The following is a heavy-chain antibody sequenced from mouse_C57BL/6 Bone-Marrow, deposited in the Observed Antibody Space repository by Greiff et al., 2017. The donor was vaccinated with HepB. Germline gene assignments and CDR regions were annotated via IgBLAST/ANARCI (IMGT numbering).Heavy chain of an antibody. CDR3: VRHGYYYGSIPYYAMDY. CDR2: IRSKSNNYAT. D-gene: IGHD1-1*01. CDR1: GFSFNTYA. Sequence: DVQLVESGGGLVQPKGSLKLSCAASGFSFNTYAMNWVRQAPGKGLEWVARIRSKSNNYATYYADSVKDRFTISRDDSESMLYLQMNNLKTEDTAMYYCVRHGYYYGSIPYYAMDYWGQGTSVTVSS. J-gene: IGHJ4*01. V-gene: IGHV10-1*01.